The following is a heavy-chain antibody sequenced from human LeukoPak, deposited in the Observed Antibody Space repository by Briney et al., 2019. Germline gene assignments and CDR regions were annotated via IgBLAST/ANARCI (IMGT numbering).Heavy chain of an antibody. D-gene: IGHD3-10*01. CDR2: IKQDGSEK. CDR3: ARDRSLLWFGELFPEIFDY. J-gene: IGHJ4*02. Sequence: GGSLRLSCAASGFTFSSYWMSWVRQAPGKGLEWVANIKQDGSEKYYVDSVKGRFTISRDNSKNSLYLQMNGLRAEDTAVYYCARDRSLLWFGELFPEIFDYWGQGTLVTVSS. V-gene: IGHV3-7*01. CDR1: GFTFSSYW.